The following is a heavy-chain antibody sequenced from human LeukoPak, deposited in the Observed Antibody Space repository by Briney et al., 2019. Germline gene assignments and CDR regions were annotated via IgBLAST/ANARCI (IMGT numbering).Heavy chain of an antibody. CDR3: AKDRLPKEQCLDY. J-gene: IGHJ4*02. CDR1: GYTFTSYD. CDR2: MNPNSGNT. V-gene: IGHV1-8*01. D-gene: IGHD6-19*01. Sequence: VASVKVSCKASGYTFTSYDINWVRQATGQGLEWMGWMNPNSGNTGYAQKFQGRVTMTRNTSISTAYMELSSLRSEDTAVYYCAKDRLPKEQCLDYWGQGTLVTVSS.